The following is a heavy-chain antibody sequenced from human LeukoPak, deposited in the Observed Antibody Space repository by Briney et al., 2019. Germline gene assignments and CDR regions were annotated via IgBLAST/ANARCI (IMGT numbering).Heavy chain of an antibody. J-gene: IGHJ4*02. CDR1: RFTVSSNY. CDR2: IYSGGST. Sequence: GGSLRLSCAASRFTVSSNYMSWVRQAPGKGLEWVSVIYSGGSTYYADSVKGRFTISRDNSKNTLYLQMNSLRAEDTAVYYCAREYDYGLTGYFDYWGQGTLVTVSS. CDR3: AREYDYGLTGYFDY. V-gene: IGHV3-66*01. D-gene: IGHD4-17*01.